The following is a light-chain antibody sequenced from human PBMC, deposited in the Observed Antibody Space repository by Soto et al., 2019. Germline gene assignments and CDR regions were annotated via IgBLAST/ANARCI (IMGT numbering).Light chain of an antibody. Sequence: AIRITQSPSSFSASTGDRVTITSRASQGISSYLAWYQQKPGKAPKLLIYAASTLQSGVPSRFSGSGSGTDFTLTISCLQSEDFATYYCQQYYSYPPITFGQGTRLEIK. CDR3: QQYYSYPPIT. V-gene: IGKV1-8*01. CDR1: QGISSY. J-gene: IGKJ5*01. CDR2: AAS.